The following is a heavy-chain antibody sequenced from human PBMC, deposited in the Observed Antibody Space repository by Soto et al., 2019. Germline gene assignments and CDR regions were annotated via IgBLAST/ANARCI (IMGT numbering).Heavy chain of an antibody. CDR2: IYPSNSDT. J-gene: IGHJ4*02. Sequence: XESLKISCKGSGYSFSTYWIAWVRQMPGKGLEWMGTIYPSNSDTKYSPSFQGRVTISAEKSINTTYLQWSSLTASDTAVYYCARHRLYSSSWTTFDYWGQGALVTVSS. V-gene: IGHV5-51*01. CDR3: ARHRLYSSSWTTFDY. D-gene: IGHD6-13*01. CDR1: GYSFSTYW.